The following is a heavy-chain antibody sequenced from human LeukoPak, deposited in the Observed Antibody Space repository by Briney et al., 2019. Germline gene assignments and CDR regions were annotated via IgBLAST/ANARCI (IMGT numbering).Heavy chain of an antibody. Sequence: PGGSLRLSCAAPGFTLSNNYMSWVRPAPGKGLEWVSVIYSGGSTYYADSVKGRFTISRDNSKNTLYLQMNSLRAEDTAVYYCARAVFLGYCSGTSCVDYWGQGTLVTVSS. D-gene: IGHD2-2*01. CDR3: ARAVFLGYCSGTSCVDY. CDR2: IYSGGST. J-gene: IGHJ4*02. CDR1: GFTLSNNY. V-gene: IGHV3-53*01.